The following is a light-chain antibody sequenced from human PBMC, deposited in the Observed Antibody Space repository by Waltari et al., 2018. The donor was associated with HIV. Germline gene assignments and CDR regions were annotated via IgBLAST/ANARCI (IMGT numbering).Light chain of an antibody. CDR2: DDS. Sequence: SYVLTQPPSVSVAPGQTAMITCGGNSVGSKTVHWYQQKPGQTPVLVVHDDSDRPSVIPDALSASTSAISSSFSSSRVEDGDDAAYYCQVYDGNTVLFAGETKLSVL. V-gene: IGLV3-21*02. CDR1: SVGSKT. J-gene: IGLJ2*01. CDR3: QVYDGNTVL.